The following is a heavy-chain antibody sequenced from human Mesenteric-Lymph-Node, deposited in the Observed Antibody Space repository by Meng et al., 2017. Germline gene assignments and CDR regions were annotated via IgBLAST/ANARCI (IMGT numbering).Heavy chain of an antibody. CDR3: ARGKEDTAMVYFDY. J-gene: IGHJ4*02. D-gene: IGHD5-18*01. Sequence: GGSLRLSCAASGFTLSSYWMHWVRQAPGKGLVWVSRINSDGSSTGYADYEKGRFTISRDNAKNSLYLRMNSMRAEDTALYYCARGKEDTAMVYFDYWGQGTLVTVSS. CDR2: INSDGSST. CDR1: GFTLSSYW. V-gene: IGHV3-74*01.